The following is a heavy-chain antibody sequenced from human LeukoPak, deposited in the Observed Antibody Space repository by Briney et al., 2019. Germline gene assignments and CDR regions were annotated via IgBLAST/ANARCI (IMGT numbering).Heavy chain of an antibody. D-gene: IGHD3-3*01. CDR2: ISAYNGNT. V-gene: IGHV1-18*01. Sequence: ASVKVSCKASGYTFTSYGISWVRQAPGQGLEWIGWISAYNGNTNYAQKLQGRVTMTTDTSTSTAYMELRSLRSDDTAVYYCAKDTGSPADAITMEDNAFDIWGQGTMVTVSS. J-gene: IGHJ3*02. CDR1: GYTFTSYG. CDR3: AKDTGSPADAITMEDNAFDI.